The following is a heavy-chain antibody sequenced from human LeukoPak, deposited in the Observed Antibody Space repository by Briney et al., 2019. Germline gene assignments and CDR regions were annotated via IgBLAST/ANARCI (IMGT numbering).Heavy chain of an antibody. J-gene: IGHJ4*02. D-gene: IGHD6-13*01. V-gene: IGHV3-53*01. CDR1: GFTVSSNY. CDR3: ASQGYSSSLAPFDY. Sequence: GGSLRLSCAASGFTVSSNYMSWVRLAPGKGLEWVSVIYSGGSTYYADSVKGRFTISRDNSKNTLYLQMNSLRAEDTAVYYCASQGYSSSLAPFDYWGQGTLVTVSS. CDR2: IYSGGST.